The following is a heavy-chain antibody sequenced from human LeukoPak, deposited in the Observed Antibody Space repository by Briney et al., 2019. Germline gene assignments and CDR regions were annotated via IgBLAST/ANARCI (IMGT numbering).Heavy chain of an antibody. D-gene: IGHD3-10*01. CDR2: IICPGDGT. Sequence: GGSLRLSCVGSGFTFDLSDYVMGWVRKNPGKVLQWISAIICPGDGTYYADSMEGRFTISRDNSKNTVYLQMNSLRPDDTAVYFCVREGYYGWGSSPTFYFDYWGQGTLVTVSS. J-gene: IGHJ4*02. V-gene: IGHV3-23*01. CDR1: GFTFDLSDYV. CDR3: VREGYYGWGSSPTFYFDY.